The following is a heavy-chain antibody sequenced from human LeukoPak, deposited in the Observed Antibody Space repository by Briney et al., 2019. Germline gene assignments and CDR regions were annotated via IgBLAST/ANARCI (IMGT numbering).Heavy chain of an antibody. D-gene: IGHD3-16*01. V-gene: IGHV3-48*01. Sequence: PGGSLRLSCAASGFTFSTYSMNWVRQAPGKGLEWVSYISGSSGTIYYADSVKGRLTISRDNAKNSLYLQMNSLRAEDTAVYYCARRSEFGVLYYMDVWGKGTTVTVSS. CDR1: GFTFSTYS. CDR2: ISGSSGTI. J-gene: IGHJ6*03. CDR3: ARRSEFGVLYYMDV.